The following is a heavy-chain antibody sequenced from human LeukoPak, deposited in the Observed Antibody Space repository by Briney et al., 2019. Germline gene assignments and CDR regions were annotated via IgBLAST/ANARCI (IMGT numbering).Heavy chain of an antibody. CDR3: ATGARSGSYYTDNWFDP. Sequence: ASVKVSSEVSGYTLSQLSMHWVRQAPGKRLERRGGFYPEDGETIYAQKFQGRVTMTEDTSTDTAYMELSSLRSEDTAVYYCATGARSGSYYTDNWFDPWGQGTLVTVSS. CDR2: FYPEDGET. D-gene: IGHD1-26*01. CDR1: GYTLSQLS. J-gene: IGHJ5*02. V-gene: IGHV1-24*01.